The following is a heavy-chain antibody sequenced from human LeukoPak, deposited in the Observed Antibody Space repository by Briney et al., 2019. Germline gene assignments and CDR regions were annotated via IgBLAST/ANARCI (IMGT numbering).Heavy chain of an antibody. CDR1: GSTFSDYY. D-gene: IGHD3-10*01. J-gene: IGHJ4*02. CDR3: ARDAGYGSGSYYIY. V-gene: IGHV3-11*06. CDR2: ISISSSYT. Sequence: GGSLRLSCAASGSTFSDYYMSWIRQAPGKGLEWVSYISISSSYTNYADSVKGRFTISRDNAKNSLYLQMNSLRAEDTAVYYCARDAGYGSGSYYIYWGQGTLVTVSS.